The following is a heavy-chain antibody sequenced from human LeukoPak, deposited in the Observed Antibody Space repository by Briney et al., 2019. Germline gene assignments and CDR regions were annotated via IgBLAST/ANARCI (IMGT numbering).Heavy chain of an antibody. Sequence: SETLSLTCTVSGGSISSYYWSWIRIRQPAGKGLEWIGRIHSSGNTNYNPSLNGRVTMSVDTSKNQFSLSLTSVTAADTAVYYCARTTAHWYFDLWGRGTLVSVSS. V-gene: IGHV4-4*07. CDR1: GGSISSYY. D-gene: IGHD2-21*02. CDR3: ARTTAHWYFDL. CDR2: IHSSGNT. J-gene: IGHJ2*01.